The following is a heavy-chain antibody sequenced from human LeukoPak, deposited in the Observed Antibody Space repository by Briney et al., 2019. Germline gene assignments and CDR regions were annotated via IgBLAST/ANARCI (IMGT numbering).Heavy chain of an antibody. J-gene: IGHJ5*02. Sequence: PGGSLRLSCAASGFIFNNYGLIWVRQAPGKGLEWVSAISNDGGGTNYADFEKGRFTISRDNSKNTLFLQMNSLRAEDTALYYCAKGSSGYFVDLWGQGTLVTVSS. CDR3: AKGSSGYFVDL. CDR2: ISNDGGGT. D-gene: IGHD3-22*01. CDR1: GFIFNNYG. V-gene: IGHV3-23*01.